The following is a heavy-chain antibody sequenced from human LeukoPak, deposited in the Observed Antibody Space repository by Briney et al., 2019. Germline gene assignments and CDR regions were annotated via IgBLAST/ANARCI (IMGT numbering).Heavy chain of an antibody. D-gene: IGHD6-19*01. J-gene: IGHJ5*02. Sequence: PSETLSLTCAVSGGSISSSNWWSWVRQPPGKGLEWIGEIYHSGSTNYNPSLKSRVTISVDKSKNQFSLKLSSVTAADTAVYYCARGRKYSSGWYDDPPRNNWFDPWGQGTLVTVSS. CDR2: IYHSGST. V-gene: IGHV4-4*02. CDR3: ARGRKYSSGWYDDPPRNNWFDP. CDR1: GGSISSSNW.